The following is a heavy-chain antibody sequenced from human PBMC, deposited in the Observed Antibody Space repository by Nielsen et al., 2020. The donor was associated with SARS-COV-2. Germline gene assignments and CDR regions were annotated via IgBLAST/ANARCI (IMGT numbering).Heavy chain of an antibody. D-gene: IGHD6-19*01. V-gene: IGHV4-34*01. J-gene: IGHJ6*02. Sequence: SETLSLTCAVYGGSFSGYYWSWIRQPPGKGLEWIGEINHSGSTNYNPSLKSRVTISVDTSKNQFSLKLSSVTAADTAVYYCARWRARSGFSYYYYGMDVWGQGTTVTVSS. CDR1: GGSFSGYY. CDR3: ARWRARSGFSYYYYGMDV. CDR2: INHSGST.